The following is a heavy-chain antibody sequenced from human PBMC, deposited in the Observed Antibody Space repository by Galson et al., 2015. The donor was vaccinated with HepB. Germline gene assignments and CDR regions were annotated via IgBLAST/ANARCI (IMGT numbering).Heavy chain of an antibody. J-gene: IGHJ4*02. Sequence: SLRLSCAASGFTFSNAWMSWVRQAPGKGLEWVGRIKSKTDGGTTDYAAPVKGRFTISRDDSKNTLYLQMNSLKTEDTAVYYCTTGYDFWSGYYADYFDYWGQGTLVTVSS. CDR3: TTGYDFWSGYYADYFDY. CDR1: GFTFSNAW. V-gene: IGHV3-15*01. CDR2: IKSKTDGGTT. D-gene: IGHD3-3*01.